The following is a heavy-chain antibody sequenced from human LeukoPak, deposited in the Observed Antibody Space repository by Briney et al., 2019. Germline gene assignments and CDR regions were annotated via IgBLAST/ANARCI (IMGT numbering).Heavy chain of an antibody. CDR2: IDHAGTT. J-gene: IGHJ5*02. V-gene: IGHV4-39*01. CDR1: GGSIITNDYW. CDR3: ARRLWFGEVRFDP. Sequence: SETLSLTCVVSGGSIITNDYWWGWIRQPPGKGLEWIGTIDHAGTTFYNVSLKSRITISVDTPNNQFSLRLSSVTAADTAVYYCARRLWFGEVRFDPWGQGTLVTVSS. D-gene: IGHD3-10*01.